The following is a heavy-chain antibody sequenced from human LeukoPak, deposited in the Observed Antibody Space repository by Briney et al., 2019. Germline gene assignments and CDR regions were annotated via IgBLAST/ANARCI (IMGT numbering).Heavy chain of an antibody. CDR3: ARDQGAEADY. CDR2: IYYSGST. D-gene: IGHD6-13*01. V-gene: IGHV4-59*01. J-gene: IGHJ4*02. CDR1: GGSISSYY. Sequence: SETPSLTCTVSGGSISSYYWSWIRQPPGKGLEWIGYIYYSGSTNYNPSLKSRVTISVDTSKNQFSLKLSSVTAADTAVYYCARDQGAEADYWGQGTLVTVSS.